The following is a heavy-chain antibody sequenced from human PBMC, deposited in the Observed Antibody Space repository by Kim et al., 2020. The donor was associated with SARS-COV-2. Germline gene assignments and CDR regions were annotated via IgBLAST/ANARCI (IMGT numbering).Heavy chain of an antibody. CDR2: IKSKTDGGTT. Sequence: GGSLRLSCAASGFTFSNAWMSWVRQAPGKGLEWVGRIKSKTDGGTTDYAAPVKGRFTISRDDSKNTLYLQMNSLKTEDTAVYYCTTGLAGATRVDYWGQGTLVTVSS. D-gene: IGHD1-26*01. V-gene: IGHV3-15*01. J-gene: IGHJ4*02. CDR3: TTGLAGATRVDY. CDR1: GFTFSNAW.